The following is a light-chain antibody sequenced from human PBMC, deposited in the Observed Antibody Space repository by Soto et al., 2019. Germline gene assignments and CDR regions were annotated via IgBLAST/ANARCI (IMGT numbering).Light chain of an antibody. J-gene: IGKJ3*01. CDR3: QKYDSAPFT. Sequence: DIQMTQSPSSLSASVGDRVTITCRASQGISNYLAWYQQKPGKVPTFLIFAASTLQSGVPSRFSGSGSGTDFTLTISSLQPNDVATYYCQKYDSAPFTVGPGTKVDIK. CDR2: AAS. V-gene: IGKV1-27*01. CDR1: QGISNY.